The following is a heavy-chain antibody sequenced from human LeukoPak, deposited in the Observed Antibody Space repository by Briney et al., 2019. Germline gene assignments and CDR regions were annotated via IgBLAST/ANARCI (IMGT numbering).Heavy chain of an antibody. CDR1: GGSISSGGYS. CDR3: ARDSLANAFDI. V-gene: IGHV4-30-2*01. J-gene: IGHJ3*02. D-gene: IGHD1-1*01. CDR2: IYHSGST. Sequence: SETLSLTCAVSGGSISSGGYSWSWIRQPPGKGLEWIGYIYHSGSTYYNPSLKSRVTISVDRSKNQFSLKLSSVTAADTAVYYCARDSLANAFDIWGQEAMVTVSS.